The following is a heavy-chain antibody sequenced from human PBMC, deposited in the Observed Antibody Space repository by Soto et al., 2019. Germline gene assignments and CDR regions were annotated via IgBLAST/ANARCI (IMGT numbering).Heavy chain of an antibody. J-gene: IGHJ6*02. CDR2: ISGYNGKT. CDR1: GYSFTRYG. D-gene: IGHD3-16*01. CDR3: AREGDRPYYYYGMDV. Sequence: QVQLVQSGNEVKKPGASVNVSCKASGYSFTRYGISWVRQAPGQGLEWMGWISGYNGKTKYAQKLQGSVSMTTDTSTSTAYMELRSLGSDDTAVYYCAREGDRPYYYYGMDVWGQGTTVTVSS. V-gene: IGHV1-18*01.